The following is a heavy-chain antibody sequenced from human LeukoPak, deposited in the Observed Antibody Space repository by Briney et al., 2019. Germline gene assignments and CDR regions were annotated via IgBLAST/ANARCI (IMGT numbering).Heavy chain of an antibody. D-gene: IGHD2-2*01. CDR1: GGSFSGYY. CDR2: INHSGST. V-gene: IGHV4-34*01. CDR3: ARGGGVVVPAAARGWFDP. J-gene: IGHJ5*02. Sequence: SETLSLTCAVYGGSFSGYYWSWIRQPPGKGLEWIGEINHSGSTNYNPSLKSRVTISVDTFKNQFSLKLSSVTAADTAVYYCARGGGVVVPAAARGWFDPWGQGTLVTVSS.